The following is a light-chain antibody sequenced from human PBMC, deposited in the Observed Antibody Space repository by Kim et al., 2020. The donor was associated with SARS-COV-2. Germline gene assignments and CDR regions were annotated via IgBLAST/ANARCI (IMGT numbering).Light chain of an antibody. CDR3: ATWDSSVNAGV. CDR2: DSN. CDR1: SSNIGNND. J-gene: IGLJ2*01. V-gene: IGLV1-51*01. Sequence: QSVLTQPPSISAAPGQRVTISCSGRSSNIGNNDVAWYYQLPGTAPKLLIYDSNKRPSGIPDRFSGSKSGTSATLGITGLETGDEGDYYCATWDSSVNAGVFGGGTQLTVL.